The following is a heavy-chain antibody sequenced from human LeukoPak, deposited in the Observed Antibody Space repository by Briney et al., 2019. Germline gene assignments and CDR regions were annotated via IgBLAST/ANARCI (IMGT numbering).Heavy chain of an antibody. CDR2: ISGSSSTR. V-gene: IGHV3-48*01. D-gene: IGHD4-17*01. Sequence: PGGSLRLSCAASGFTFSSYSMNWVRQAPGKELEWVSYISGSSSTRYYADSVKGRFTISRDNAKNSLYLQMNSLRAEDTSVYYCARYGDYGAFDIWGQGTMVTVSS. CDR3: ARYGDYGAFDI. CDR1: GFTFSSYS. J-gene: IGHJ3*02.